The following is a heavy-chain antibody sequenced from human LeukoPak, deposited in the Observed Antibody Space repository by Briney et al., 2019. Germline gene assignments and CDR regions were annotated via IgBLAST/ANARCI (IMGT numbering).Heavy chain of an antibody. J-gene: IGHJ3*02. D-gene: IGHD4-23*01. CDR2: ISSSSSTI. V-gene: IGHV3-48*01. Sequence: GGSLRLSCAASGFTFSSYSMNWVRQAPGKGLEWVSYISSSSSTIYYADSVKGRFTISRDDAKNSLYLQMNSLRVEGTALYYCTRVRSVGGNPHAFNIWGQGTMVTVSS. CDR1: GFTFSSYS. CDR3: TRVRSVGGNPHAFNI.